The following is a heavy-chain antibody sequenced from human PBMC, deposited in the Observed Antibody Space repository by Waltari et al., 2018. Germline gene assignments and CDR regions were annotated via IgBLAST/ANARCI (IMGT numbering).Heavy chain of an antibody. CDR1: GFTFSSYS. CDR2: ISSSSSYI. Sequence: EVQLVESGGGLVKPGGSLRLSCAASGFTFSSYSMNWVRQAPGKGLEWVSSISSSSSYIYYSDSVKGRFTISRDNAKNSLYLQMNSLRAEDTAVYYCARLTTVTTYWNYWGQGTLVTVSS. V-gene: IGHV3-21*01. D-gene: IGHD4-17*01. J-gene: IGHJ4*02. CDR3: ARLTTVTTYWNY.